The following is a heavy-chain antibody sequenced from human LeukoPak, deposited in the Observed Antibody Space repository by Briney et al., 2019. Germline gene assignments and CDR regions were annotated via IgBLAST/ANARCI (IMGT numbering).Heavy chain of an antibody. CDR3: ATYGGTGHYGFDY. V-gene: IGHV4-59*12. Sequence: SETLSLTCTVSGGSISSYYWSWIRQPPGKGLEWTGYIYYSGSTNYNPSLKSRVTISLDTSKKQFSLKLSSVTAADTAVYYFATYGGTGHYGFDYWGQGTLVTVSS. J-gene: IGHJ4*02. CDR2: IYYSGST. CDR1: GGSISSYY. D-gene: IGHD3/OR15-3a*01.